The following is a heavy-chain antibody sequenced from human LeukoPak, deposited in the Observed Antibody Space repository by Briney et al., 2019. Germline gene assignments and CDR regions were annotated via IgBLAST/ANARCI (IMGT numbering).Heavy chain of an antibody. Sequence: GASVKVSCKASGYTFTSYGISWVRQAPGQGLEWMGWISAYNGNTNYAQKLQGRVTMTTDTSTSTAYMELGSLRSDDTAVYYCARDQRRYSRGNWFDPWGQGTLVTVSS. V-gene: IGHV1-18*01. CDR3: ARDQRRYSRGNWFDP. D-gene: IGHD6-13*01. CDR2: ISAYNGNT. J-gene: IGHJ5*02. CDR1: GYTFTSYG.